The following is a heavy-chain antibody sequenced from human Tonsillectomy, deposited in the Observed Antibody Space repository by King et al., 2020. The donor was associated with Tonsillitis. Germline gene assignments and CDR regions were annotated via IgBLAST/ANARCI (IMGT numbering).Heavy chain of an antibody. V-gene: IGHV3-7*04. D-gene: IGHD7-27*01. CDR1: GFTFSTNW. Sequence: VQLAESGGGSVQPGGSLRLSCGASGFTFSTNWMGWVRQAPGEGLEWVANRKQDGSETYNVDSGKGTFTISRDNANNSQYLQMDSLRVEDTAVGYCVRGPNLGSRSDYFDFWGQGTLVTVSS. CDR2: RKQDGSET. J-gene: IGHJ4*02. CDR3: VRGPNLGSRSDYFDF.